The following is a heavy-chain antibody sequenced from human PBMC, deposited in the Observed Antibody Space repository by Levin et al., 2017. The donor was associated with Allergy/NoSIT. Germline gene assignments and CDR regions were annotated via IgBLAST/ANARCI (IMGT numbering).Heavy chain of an antibody. CDR1: GYTFTGYY. D-gene: IGHD3-10*01. J-gene: IGHJ6*02. Sequence: GESLKISCKASGYTFTGYYMHWVRQAPGQGLEWMGWINPNSGGTNYAQKFQGRVTMTRDTSISTAYMELSRLRSDDTAVYYCARDMLLWFGELPTDYYGMDVWGQGTTVTVSS. CDR2: INPNSGGT. CDR3: ARDMLLWFGELPTDYYGMDV. V-gene: IGHV1-2*02.